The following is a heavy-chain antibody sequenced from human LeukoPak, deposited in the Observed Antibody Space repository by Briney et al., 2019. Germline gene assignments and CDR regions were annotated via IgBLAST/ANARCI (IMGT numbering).Heavy chain of an antibody. D-gene: IGHD1-7*01. J-gene: IGHJ6*02. Sequence: GGSLRLSCRASGFTFDSYAMTWVRQAPGKGLVGLLSIRGDSGDSYYADSVKGRFTISRDNSKSTLYLQMNSLSAEDTAVYYCARTIAQYSNSWLYFYYGLDVWGQGTTVTVSS. CDR3: ARTIAQYSNSWLYFYYGLDV. V-gene: IGHV3-23*01. CDR2: IRGDSGDS. CDR1: GFTFDSYA.